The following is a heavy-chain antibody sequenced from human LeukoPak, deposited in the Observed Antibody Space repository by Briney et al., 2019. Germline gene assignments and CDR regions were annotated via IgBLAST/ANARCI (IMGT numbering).Heavy chain of an antibody. CDR2: ISSSGSTI. D-gene: IGHD3-9*01. Sequence: PGGSLRLSCAASGFAFSSYEMNWVRQAPGKGLEWVSYISSSGSTIYYADSVKGRFTISRDNAKNSLYLQMNSLRAEDTAVYYRARTLEYDILTGYEYNWFDPWGQGTLVTVSS. J-gene: IGHJ5*02. CDR3: ARTLEYDILTGYEYNWFDP. V-gene: IGHV3-48*03. CDR1: GFAFSSYE.